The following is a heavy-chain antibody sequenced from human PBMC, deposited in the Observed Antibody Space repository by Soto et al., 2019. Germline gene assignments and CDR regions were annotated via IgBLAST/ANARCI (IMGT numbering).Heavy chain of an antibody. Sequence: SVKVSCKASGGTFSSYAISWVRQAPGQGLEWMGGIIPIFGTANYAQKFQGRVTITADESTSTAYMELSSLRSEDTAVYYCARDRITMMGGVYYGMDVWGQGTTVTVSS. V-gene: IGHV1-69*13. CDR3: ARDRITMMGGVYYGMDV. CDR2: IIPIFGTA. CDR1: GGTFSSYA. J-gene: IGHJ6*02. D-gene: IGHD3-22*01.